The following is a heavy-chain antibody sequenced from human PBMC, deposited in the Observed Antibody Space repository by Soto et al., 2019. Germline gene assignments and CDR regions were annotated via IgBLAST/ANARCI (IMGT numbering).Heavy chain of an antibody. V-gene: IGHV3-11*01. D-gene: IGHD6-6*01. CDR1: GFTFSDYY. Sequence: GGSLRLSCAASGFTFSDYYMSWIRQAPGKGLEWVSYISSSGSTIYYADSVKGRFTISRDNAKNSLYLQMNSLRAEDTAVYYCARDQLEYSSSSVGYWGQGTLVTVSS. CDR3: ARDQLEYSSSSVGY. J-gene: IGHJ4*02. CDR2: ISSSGSTI.